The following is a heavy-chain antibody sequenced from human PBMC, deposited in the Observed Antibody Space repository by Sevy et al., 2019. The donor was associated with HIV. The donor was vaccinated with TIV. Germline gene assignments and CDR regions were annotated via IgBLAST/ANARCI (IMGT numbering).Heavy chain of an antibody. J-gene: IGHJ4*02. CDR1: GGSITSLY. Sequence: LSETLSLTCTVSGGSITSLYWNWIRQPPGKGLEWIAHIYYNGHINYNPSLKSRVTLSLDTSKNQFSLRLSSVTAADTAMYYCAGENAWGRGYSWGQGTLVTVSS. CDR3: AGENAWGRGYS. D-gene: IGHD1-26*01. CDR2: IYYNGHI. V-gene: IGHV4-59*08.